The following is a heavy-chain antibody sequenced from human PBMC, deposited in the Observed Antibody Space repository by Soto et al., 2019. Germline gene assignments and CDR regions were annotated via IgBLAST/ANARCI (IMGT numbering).Heavy chain of an antibody. CDR2: INHSGST. CDR3: ARVGNNWNDPDNWFDP. J-gene: IGHJ5*02. D-gene: IGHD1-20*01. CDR1: GGSFSGYY. V-gene: IGHV4-34*01. Sequence: SETLSLTCAVYGGSFSGYYWSWIRQPPGKGLEWIGEINHSGSTNYNPSLKSRVTISVDTSKNQFSLKLSSVTAADTAVYYCARVGNNWNDPDNWFDPWGQGTLVTVSS.